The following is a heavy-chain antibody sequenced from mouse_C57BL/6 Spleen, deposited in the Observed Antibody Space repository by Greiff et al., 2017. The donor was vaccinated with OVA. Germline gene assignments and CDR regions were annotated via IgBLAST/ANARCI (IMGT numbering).Heavy chain of an antibody. CDR2: IYPGDGDT. D-gene: IGHD3-2*02. CDR3: ARCHLRQLTYYFDY. J-gene: IGHJ2*01. V-gene: IGHV1-82*01. CDR1: GYAFSNSW. Sequence: VQLQQSGPELVKPGASVKISCKASGYAFSNSWMNWVKQRPGKGLEWIGRIYPGDGDTNYNGKYKGKATLTADKSSSTAYMQLSSLTSEDSAVYFCARCHLRQLTYYFDYWGQGTTLTVSS.